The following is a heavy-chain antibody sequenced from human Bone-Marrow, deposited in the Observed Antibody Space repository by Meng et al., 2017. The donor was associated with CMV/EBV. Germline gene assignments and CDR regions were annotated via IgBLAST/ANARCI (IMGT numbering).Heavy chain of an antibody. V-gene: IGHV4-59*01. D-gene: IGHD6-6*01. Sequence: SETLSLTCTVSGGSISSYYWSWIRQPPGKGLEWIGYIYYSGSTNYNPSLKSRVTISVDTSKNQFSLKLSSVTAADTAVYYCASSYSSSSGWGYFDYWGQGTRVTVSS. CDR2: IYYSGST. CDR1: GGSISSYY. CDR3: ASSYSSSSGWGYFDY. J-gene: IGHJ4*02.